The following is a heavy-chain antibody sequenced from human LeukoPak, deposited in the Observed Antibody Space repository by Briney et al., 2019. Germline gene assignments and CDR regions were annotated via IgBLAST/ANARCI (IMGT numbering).Heavy chain of an antibody. Sequence: SETLSLTRVVYRGSFSGYYWSGIRQPPGKGLEWIGQINHSGSTNYNPSLKSRVTISVDTSKNQFSLKLSSVTAADTAVYYCARGGGTVTNFRDAFDIWGQGTMVTVSS. J-gene: IGHJ3*02. D-gene: IGHD4-17*01. CDR2: INHSGST. CDR3: ARGGGTVTNFRDAFDI. V-gene: IGHV4-34*01. CDR1: RGSFSGYY.